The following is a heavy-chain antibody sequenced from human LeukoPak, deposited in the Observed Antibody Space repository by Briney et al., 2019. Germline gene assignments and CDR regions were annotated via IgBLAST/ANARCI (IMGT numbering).Heavy chain of an antibody. D-gene: IGHD4-17*01. V-gene: IGHV1-2*02. CDR1: GYTFTDYY. J-gene: IGHJ6*02. CDR2: FNPYSGAS. Sequence: ASVKVSCKASGYTFTDYYMHWVRQAPGQGLEWVGSFNPYSGASKYAQKLQGRVAMTGDTSISTAYLQLGRVIGDDTAVYYCAKNGDYGYAMDVWGQGTTVTVSS. CDR3: AKNGDYGYAMDV.